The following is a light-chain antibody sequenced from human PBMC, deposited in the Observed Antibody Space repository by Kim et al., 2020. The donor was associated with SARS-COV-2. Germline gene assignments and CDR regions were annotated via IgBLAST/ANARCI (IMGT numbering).Light chain of an antibody. CDR3: QVWDSSSVR. J-gene: IGLJ2*01. Sequence: SYELTQPPSVSVAPGKTARITCGGNNIGSKSVHWYQQKPGQAPVLVIYYDSDRPSGIPERFSGSNSGNTATLTISRVEAGDEADYYCQVWDSSSVRFGGGTQLTVL. CDR2: YDS. V-gene: IGLV3-21*04. CDR1: NIGSKS.